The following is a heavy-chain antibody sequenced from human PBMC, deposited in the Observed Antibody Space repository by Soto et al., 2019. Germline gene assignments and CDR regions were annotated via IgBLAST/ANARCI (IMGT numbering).Heavy chain of an antibody. Sequence: GSLRISCTGSGYNFTSHWMHWVRQMPGKGLEWMGIIYPDDSDTSYSASFQGQVTISADKSISTAYLQWSSLKDSDTAMYYCVRYSTGCSSNSCRSDAFDIWGQGTMVTVS. CDR1: GYNFTSHW. CDR2: IYPDDSDT. CDR3: VRYSTGCSSNSCRSDAFDI. J-gene: IGHJ3*02. D-gene: IGHD2-2*01. V-gene: IGHV5-51*01.